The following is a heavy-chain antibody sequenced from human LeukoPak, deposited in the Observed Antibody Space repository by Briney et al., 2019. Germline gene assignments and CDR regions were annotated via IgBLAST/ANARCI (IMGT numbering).Heavy chain of an antibody. V-gene: IGHV3-23*01. Sequence: GGSLRLSCAASGFALSVYDMNWVRQAPGKGLEWVSSFRASDSTTYYADSVKGRFTIYRDNAKNTLNLQMNSLRAEDTAVYYCARDHIAAGGTANYYYYYYMDVWGKGTTVTISS. J-gene: IGHJ6*03. CDR2: FRASDSTT. D-gene: IGHD6-13*01. CDR1: GFALSVYD. CDR3: ARDHIAAGGTANYYYYYYMDV.